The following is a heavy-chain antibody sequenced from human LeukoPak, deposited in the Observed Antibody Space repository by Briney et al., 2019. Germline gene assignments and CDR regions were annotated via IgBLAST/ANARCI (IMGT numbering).Heavy chain of an antibody. Sequence: PGGSLRLSCAASGFTFSSYAMSWVRQAPGKGLEWVSAISGSGGSTYYADSVKGRFIISRDNSKNTLYLQMNSLRAEDTAVYYCAKAYDSSGYETFDYWGQGTLVTVSS. CDR2: ISGSGGST. D-gene: IGHD3-22*01. J-gene: IGHJ4*02. CDR1: GFTFSSYA. V-gene: IGHV3-23*01. CDR3: AKAYDSSGYETFDY.